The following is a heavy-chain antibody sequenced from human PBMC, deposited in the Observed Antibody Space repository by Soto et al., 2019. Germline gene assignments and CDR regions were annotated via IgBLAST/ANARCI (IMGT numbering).Heavy chain of an antibody. D-gene: IGHD6-19*01. CDR1: GGTFSSYA. V-gene: IGHV1-69*13. CDR3: ASLIAVAATNWFDP. J-gene: IGHJ5*02. CDR2: ITPIFGTA. Sequence: ASVKVSCKASGGTFSSYAISWVRQAPGQGLEWMGGITPIFGTANYAQKFQGRATITADESTSTAYMELSSLRSEDTAVYYCASLIAVAATNWFDPWGQGTLVTVSS.